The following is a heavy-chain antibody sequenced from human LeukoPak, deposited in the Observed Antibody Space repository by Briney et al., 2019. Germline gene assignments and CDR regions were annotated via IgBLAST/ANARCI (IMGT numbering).Heavy chain of an antibody. V-gene: IGHV3-23*01. J-gene: IGHJ4*02. CDR3: ARERTVLRYFDW. CDR2: ISGSGGST. Sequence: GGSLRLSCAASGFTFSSYGMSWVRQAPGKGLEWVSAISGSGGSTYYADSVKGRFTISRDNAKNSLYLQMNSLRAEDTALYYCARERTVLRYFDWWGQGTLVTVSS. D-gene: IGHD3-9*01. CDR1: GFTFSSYG.